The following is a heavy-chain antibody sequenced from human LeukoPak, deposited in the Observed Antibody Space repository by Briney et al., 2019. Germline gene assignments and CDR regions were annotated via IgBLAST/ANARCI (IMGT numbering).Heavy chain of an antibody. J-gene: IGHJ6*03. V-gene: IGHV1-69*06. CDR2: IIPIFGTA. CDR1: GGTFSSYA. Sequence: GASVKVSCKASGGTFSSYAISWVRQAPGQGLEWMGGIIPIFGTANYAQKFQGRVTITADKSTSTAYMELSSLRSEDTAVYYCASAHYGSGSYYYYYYMDVWGKGTTVTVSS. CDR3: ASAHYGSGSYYYYYYMDV. D-gene: IGHD3-10*01.